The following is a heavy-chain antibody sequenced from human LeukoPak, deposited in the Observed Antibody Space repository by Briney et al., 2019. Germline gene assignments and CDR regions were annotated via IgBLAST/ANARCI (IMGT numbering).Heavy chain of an antibody. J-gene: IGHJ4*02. CDR2: INPNSGNI. Sequence: ASVKVSCKASGYTFTGYYMHWVRQAPGQGLEWMGWINPNSGNIGYAQKFQGRVTMTRNTSISTAYMELSSLRSEDTAVYYCARAPAVTTPDYWGQGTLVTVSS. V-gene: IGHV1-8*02. CDR1: GYTFTGYY. D-gene: IGHD4-17*01. CDR3: ARAPAVTTPDY.